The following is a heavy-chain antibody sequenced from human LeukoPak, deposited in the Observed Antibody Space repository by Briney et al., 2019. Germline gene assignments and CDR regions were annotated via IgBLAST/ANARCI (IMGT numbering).Heavy chain of an antibody. Sequence: GGSLRLSCAASGFTFSSYEMNWVRQAPGKGLEWVSYISDTGTIYYADSVKGRFTISRDNAKKSLYLQMNSLRAEDTAVYYCAREYTGSDYFDYWGQGTLVTVSS. CDR2: ISDTGTI. CDR1: GFTFSSYE. V-gene: IGHV3-48*03. J-gene: IGHJ4*02. CDR3: AREYTGSDYFDY. D-gene: IGHD5-12*01.